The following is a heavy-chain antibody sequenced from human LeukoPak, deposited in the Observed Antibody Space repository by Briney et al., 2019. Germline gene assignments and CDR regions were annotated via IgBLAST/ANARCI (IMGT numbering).Heavy chain of an antibody. CDR3: ARDSGKSVYYYDSSGYYGFDY. D-gene: IGHD3-22*01. J-gene: IGHJ4*02. Sequence: SETLSLTCTVSGGSISSYYWSWIRQPPGKGLEWIGYIYYSGGTNYNPSLKSRVTISVDTSKNQFSLKLSSVTAADTAVYYCARDSGKSVYYYDSSGYYGFDYWGQGTLVTVSS. CDR1: GGSISSYY. V-gene: IGHV4-59*01. CDR2: IYYSGGT.